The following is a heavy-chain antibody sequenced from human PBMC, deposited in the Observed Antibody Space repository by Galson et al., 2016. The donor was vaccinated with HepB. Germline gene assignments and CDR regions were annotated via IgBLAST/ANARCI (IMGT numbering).Heavy chain of an antibody. Sequence: SLRLSCAASGFTFSTYEMHWVRQAPGKGLEWVGIISLDGRSSYYVDSVKGRFTISRDNSKNTLYLQMNSLRTEDTAVDYCAKIDGRKICDSWTGTGMDYWGQGTPVTVSS. D-gene: IGHD3/OR15-3a*01. CDR2: ISLDGRSS. J-gene: IGHJ6*01. CDR1: GFTFSTYE. CDR3: AKIDGRKICDSWTGTGMDY. V-gene: IGHV3-30*18.